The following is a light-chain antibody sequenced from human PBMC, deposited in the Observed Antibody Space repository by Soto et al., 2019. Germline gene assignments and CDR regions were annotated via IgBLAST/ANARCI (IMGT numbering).Light chain of an antibody. Sequence: DIQMTQSPSSLSASVGYRVTITCRASQSISSYLNWYQQKPGKAPKLLIYAASSLQSGVPSRFSGSGSGTEFALTISSLQPDDFATYYCQQYNSYSTFGQGTKVDI. V-gene: IGKV1-39*01. CDR1: QSISSY. CDR2: AAS. CDR3: QQYNSYST. J-gene: IGKJ1*01.